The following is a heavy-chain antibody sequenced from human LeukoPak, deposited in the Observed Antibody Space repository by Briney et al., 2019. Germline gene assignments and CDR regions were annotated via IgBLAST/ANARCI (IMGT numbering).Heavy chain of an antibody. CDR3: ARVPIPYGSGSYYKGGGGWFDP. Sequence: ASVKVSCKASGYTFTGYYMHWVRQAPGQGLEWMGRLNPKSVGTNYAQKFQGRVTMTRDTSISTAYMELSRLRSDDTAVYYCARVPIPYGSGSYYKGGGGWFDPWGQGTLVTVSS. CDR1: GYTFTGYY. V-gene: IGHV1-2*06. D-gene: IGHD3-10*01. J-gene: IGHJ5*02. CDR2: LNPKSVGT.